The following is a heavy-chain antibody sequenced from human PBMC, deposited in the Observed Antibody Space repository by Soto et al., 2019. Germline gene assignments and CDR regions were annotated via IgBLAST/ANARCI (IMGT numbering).Heavy chain of an antibody. Sequence: ASETLSLTCTVSAGSISSGDYYWSWIRQPPGKGLEWIGYIYYSGNTYYNPSLKSRVRILVDTSKNQFSLRVSFVTAADTAVYYCARALIQLWPHYYYGMDVWGQGTTVTVSS. CDR1: AGSISSGDYY. CDR2: IYYSGNT. J-gene: IGHJ6*02. V-gene: IGHV4-30-4*01. CDR3: ARALIQLWPHYYYGMDV. D-gene: IGHD5-18*01.